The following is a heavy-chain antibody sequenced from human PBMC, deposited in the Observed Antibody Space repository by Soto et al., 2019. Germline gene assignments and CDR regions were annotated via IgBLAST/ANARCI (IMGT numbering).Heavy chain of an antibody. Sequence: PGGSLRLSCAASGFTFSDYYMSWIRQAPGKVLEWVSYISSSSSYTNYADSVKGRFTISRDNAKNSLYLQMNSLRAEDTAVYYCARLVSAGYYEGKYYFDYWGQGTLVTVSS. CDR1: GFTFSDYY. J-gene: IGHJ4*02. CDR3: ARLVSAGYYEGKYYFDY. CDR2: ISSSSSYT. V-gene: IGHV3-11*03. D-gene: IGHD3-9*01.